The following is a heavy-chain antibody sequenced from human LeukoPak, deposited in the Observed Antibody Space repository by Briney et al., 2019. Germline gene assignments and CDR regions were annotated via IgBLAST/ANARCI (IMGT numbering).Heavy chain of an antibody. Sequence: GGSLRLSCTGSGFIFGSYWMSWVRQAPGKGLEWVANIKPDGSEKFYVDSVKGRFTISRDNAKNSMYLEMNSLTDEDTALYYCARLEGSYPTYYFDYWGQGTLVTVSS. J-gene: IGHJ4*02. CDR2: IKPDGSEK. CDR3: ARLEGSYPTYYFDY. D-gene: IGHD3-16*02. CDR1: GFIFGSYW. V-gene: IGHV3-7*02.